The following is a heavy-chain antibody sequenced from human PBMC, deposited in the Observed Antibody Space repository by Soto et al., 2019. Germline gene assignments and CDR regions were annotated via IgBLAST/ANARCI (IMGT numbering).Heavy chain of an antibody. D-gene: IGHD4-17*01. CDR1: GFTFSHHT. J-gene: IGHJ4*02. CDR3: ARDRDPLTTVTEIDY. Sequence: QVHLVESGGGMVQPGKSLRVSCTVSGFTFSHHTLHWVRQAPGRGLEWVALIWYDGSNKYYADPVKGRFTIFRDNSKSKLYLQMSSLRAEDTAVYYCARDRDPLTTVTEIDYWGLGTLVTVSS. V-gene: IGHV3-33*01. CDR2: IWYDGSNK.